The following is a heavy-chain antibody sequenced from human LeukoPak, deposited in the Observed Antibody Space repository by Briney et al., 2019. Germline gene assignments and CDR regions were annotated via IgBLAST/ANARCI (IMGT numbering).Heavy chain of an antibody. CDR2: IYYSGST. J-gene: IGHJ2*01. V-gene: IGHV4-59*06. D-gene: IGHD5-24*01. CDR3: ARGLSGYSPWYFDL. CDR1: DGSISNYY. Sequence: SETLSLTCSVFDGSISNYYWSWIRQHPGKGLEWIGYIYYSGSTYYNPSLKSRVTISVDTSKNQFSLKLSSVTAADTAVYYCARGLSGYSPWYFDLWGRGTLVTVSS.